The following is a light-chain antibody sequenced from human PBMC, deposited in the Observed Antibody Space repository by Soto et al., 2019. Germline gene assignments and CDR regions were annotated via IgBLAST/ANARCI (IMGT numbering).Light chain of an antibody. J-gene: IGLJ2*01. V-gene: IGLV6-57*04. CDR3: QSYDSSTVV. CDR2: ENN. Sequence: NFMLTQPHSVSESPGKTVTISCTRGSGSIASNDVQWYQQRPGSAPTTVIYENNQRPSGVPDRFSGSTDGSSNSASLTISGLQSEDEADYYCQSYDSSTVVFGGGTKLTVL. CDR1: SGSIASND.